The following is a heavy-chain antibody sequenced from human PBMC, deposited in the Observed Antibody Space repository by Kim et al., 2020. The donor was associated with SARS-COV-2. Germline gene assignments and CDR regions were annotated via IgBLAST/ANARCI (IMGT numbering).Heavy chain of an antibody. CDR2: ST. D-gene: IGHD5-18*01. J-gene: IGHJ4*02. Sequence: STYYADSVKGRFTISRDNSKNTLYLQMNSLRAEDTAVYYCANGGMVTYDYWGQGTLVTVSS. CDR3: ANGGMVTYDY. V-gene: IGHV3-23*01.